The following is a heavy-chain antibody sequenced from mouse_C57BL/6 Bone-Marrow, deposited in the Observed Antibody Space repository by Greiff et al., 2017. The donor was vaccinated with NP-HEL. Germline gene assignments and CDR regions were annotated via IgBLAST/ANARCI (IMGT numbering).Heavy chain of an antibody. J-gene: IGHJ2*01. CDR1: GYTFTSYW. CDR2: IHPNSGST. Sequence: QVQLQQPGAELVKPGASVKLSCKASGYTFTSYWMHWVKQRPGQGLEWIGMIHPNSGSTNYNEKFKSKATLTVDKSSSTAYMQLSSLTSEDSAVYYWARRRDYYYGSRGYFDYWGQGTTLTVSS. D-gene: IGHD1-1*01. V-gene: IGHV1-64*01. CDR3: ARRRDYYYGSRGYFDY.